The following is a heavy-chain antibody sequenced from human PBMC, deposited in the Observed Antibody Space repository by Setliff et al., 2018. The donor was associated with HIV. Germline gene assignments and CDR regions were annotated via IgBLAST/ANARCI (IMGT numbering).Heavy chain of an antibody. CDR3: ARVSMVRGVIHYYNYGMDV. D-gene: IGHD3-10*01. CDR2: IYYSGST. J-gene: IGHJ6*02. Sequence: SETLSLTCTVSGASISSSGYYWGWIRQPPGKGLEWIGTIYYSGSTYYNPSLKSRVTISIDTSKNQFSVKLTSVTAADTAVYYCARVSMVRGVIHYYNYGMDVWGQGTTVTVSS. CDR1: GASISSSGYY. V-gene: IGHV4-39*07.